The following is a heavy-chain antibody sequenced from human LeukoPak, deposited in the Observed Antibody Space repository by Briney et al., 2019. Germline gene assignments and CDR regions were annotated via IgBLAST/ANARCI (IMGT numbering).Heavy chain of an antibody. CDR1: GGSISSSSHY. Sequence: SSETLSLTCIVSGGSISSSSHYWGWIRQSPGKGLEWIGSIYYSGSTYYNPSLKSRVTISVDTSKDQFSLKLSSVTAADTAVYYCARHFFRVAARPGYAFDIWGQGTMVTVSS. D-gene: IGHD6-6*01. J-gene: IGHJ3*02. CDR2: IYYSGST. CDR3: ARHFFRVAARPGYAFDI. V-gene: IGHV4-39*01.